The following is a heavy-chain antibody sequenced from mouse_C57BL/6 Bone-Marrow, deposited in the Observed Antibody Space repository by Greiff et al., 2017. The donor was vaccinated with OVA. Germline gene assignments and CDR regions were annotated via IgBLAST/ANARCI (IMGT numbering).Heavy chain of an antibody. V-gene: IGHV5-6*02. CDR3: ARGSSDAMDY. CDR2: ISRGGSYT. Sequence: EVKLVESGGDLVKPGGSLKLSCAASGFTFSSYGMSWVRQTPDKRLEWVAHISRGGSYTYYPDSVKGRFTISRDNAKNTLYMQMSSLKTEDTAMYYCARGSSDAMDYWGQGTSVTISS. D-gene: IGHD3-2*02. CDR1: GFTFSSYG. J-gene: IGHJ4*01.